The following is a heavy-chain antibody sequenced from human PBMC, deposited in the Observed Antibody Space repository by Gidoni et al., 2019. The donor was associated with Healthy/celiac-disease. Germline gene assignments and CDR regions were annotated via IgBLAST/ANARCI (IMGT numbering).Heavy chain of an antibody. CDR1: GGSISSYY. Sequence: QVQLQESGPGLVKPSETLSLTCTVSGGSISSYYWSWLRQPPGKGLEWIGYIYYSGSTNYNPSLKSRVTISVDTSKNQFSLKLSSVTAADTAVYYCARVKAGLVVAAFDYWGQGTLVTVSS. CDR2: IYYSGST. CDR3: ARVKAGLVVAAFDY. J-gene: IGHJ4*02. V-gene: IGHV4-59*01. D-gene: IGHD2-15*01.